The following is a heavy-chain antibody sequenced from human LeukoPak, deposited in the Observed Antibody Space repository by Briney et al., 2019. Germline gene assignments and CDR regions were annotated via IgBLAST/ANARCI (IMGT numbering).Heavy chain of an antibody. D-gene: IGHD6-6*01. V-gene: IGHV3-30-3*01. CDR2: ISFDGSNK. CDR1: GFTFSSYW. CDR3: ARDGSYSSSSFFDY. Sequence: GGSLRLSCAASGFTFSSYWMSWVRQAPGKGLEWVAFISFDGSNKYYADSVKGRFTFSGDSSKNTLYLQMNSLRADDTAVYYCARDGSYSSSSFFDYWGQGTLVTLSS. J-gene: IGHJ4*02.